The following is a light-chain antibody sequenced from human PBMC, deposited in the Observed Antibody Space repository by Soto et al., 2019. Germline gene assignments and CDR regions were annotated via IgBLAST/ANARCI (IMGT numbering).Light chain of an antibody. CDR1: QSISSY. CDR2: AAS. Sequence: DIQMTQSPSSLSASVGDRVNITCLASQSISSYLNWYQQKPGKAPKLLIYAASSLQSGVPSRFSGSGSGTEFTLTISSLQPEDFATYYCQQVHSFPLTFGPGTKVDIK. V-gene: IGKV1-39*01. J-gene: IGKJ3*01. CDR3: QQVHSFPLT.